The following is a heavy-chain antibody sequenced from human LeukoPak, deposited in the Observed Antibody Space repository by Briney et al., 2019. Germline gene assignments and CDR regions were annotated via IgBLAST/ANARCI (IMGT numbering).Heavy chain of an antibody. D-gene: IGHD6-13*01. Sequence: PGGSLRLSCSASGFIFSPYAMHWVRQAPGKGLEYVSSISSEGKTTYYADSVTGRFTISRDNSKNTLYLQMSSLRPEDTAVYYCVKDRWVDHWGQGTLVTVSS. V-gene: IGHV3-64D*06. J-gene: IGHJ4*02. CDR2: ISSEGKTT. CDR3: VKDRWVDH. CDR1: GFIFSPYA.